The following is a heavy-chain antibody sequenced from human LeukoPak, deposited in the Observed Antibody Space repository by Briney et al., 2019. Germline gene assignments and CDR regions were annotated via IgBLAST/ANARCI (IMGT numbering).Heavy chain of an antibody. V-gene: IGHV1-69-2*01. CDR1: GYTFTDYY. D-gene: IGHD7-27*01. Sequence: ASVKVSCKVSGYTFTDYYVHWVQHAPGKGLEWMGLIDPENDETIYSEKFQGRLTMAADTSTDTAHMELRSGDTAFYYCATSSMGTATAAFDYWGQGTLVTVSS. J-gene: IGHJ4*02. CDR3: ATSSMGTATAAFDY. CDR2: IDPENDET.